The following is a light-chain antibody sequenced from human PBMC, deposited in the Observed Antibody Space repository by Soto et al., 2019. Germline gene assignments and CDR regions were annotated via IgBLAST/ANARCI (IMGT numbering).Light chain of an antibody. CDR3: QQSYYIPRS. CDR2: AAS. Sequence: IQMTQSPSSLSASVGDRVTISCRASHNINNYLNWYQQNPGTAPKPLIYAASSLQPGVPSRFNGSRSATDFTLTISSLQPEDSATYYCQQSYYIPRSFGQGTKLEIK. J-gene: IGKJ2*03. CDR1: HNINNY. V-gene: IGKV1-39*01.